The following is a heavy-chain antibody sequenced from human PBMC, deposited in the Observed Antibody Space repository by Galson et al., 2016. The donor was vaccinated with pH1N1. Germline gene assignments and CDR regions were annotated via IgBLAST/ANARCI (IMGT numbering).Heavy chain of an antibody. CDR2: IRGSGVRT. J-gene: IGHJ4*02. Sequence: SLRLSCAASGFTFSSFAMNWVRQSPGKGLEWVATIRGSGVRTHYADSVKGRFTISRDNPNYPLYLQMNSLRAEDTAIYYCAKFGVSGYYDIGDDYWGRGTLVTVSS. CDR3: AKFGVSGYYDIGDDY. CDR1: GFTFSSFA. D-gene: IGHD3-22*01. V-gene: IGHV3-23*01.